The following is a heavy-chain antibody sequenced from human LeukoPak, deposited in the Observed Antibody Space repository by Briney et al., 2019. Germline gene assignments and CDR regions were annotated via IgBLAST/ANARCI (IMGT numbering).Heavy chain of an antibody. CDR3: ARDLLDYYDSSGPYSNWFDP. CDR1: GGSISSYY. CDR2: IYYSGST. Sequence: SEALSLTCTVSGGSISSYYWSWIRQPPGKGLEWIGYIYYSGSTNYNPSLKSRVTISVDTSKNQFSLKLGSVTAADTAVYYCARDLLDYYDSSGPYSNWFDPWGQGTLVTVSS. V-gene: IGHV4-59*01. D-gene: IGHD3-22*01. J-gene: IGHJ5*02.